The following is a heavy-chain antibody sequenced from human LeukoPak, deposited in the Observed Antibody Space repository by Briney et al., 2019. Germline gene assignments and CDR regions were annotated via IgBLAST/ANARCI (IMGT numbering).Heavy chain of an antibody. Sequence: GGSLRLSCAASGFTFNNYGMHWVRQAPGKGLEWVAFVRFDGNDKFYADSVKGRFTISRDTSKNTLYLQMTSLTPEDTAVYYCAKDLMRDRWFGESWGQGTLVTVSS. CDR3: AKDLMRDRWFGES. CDR2: VRFDGNDK. J-gene: IGHJ5*02. CDR1: GFTFNNYG. D-gene: IGHD3-10*01. V-gene: IGHV3-30*02.